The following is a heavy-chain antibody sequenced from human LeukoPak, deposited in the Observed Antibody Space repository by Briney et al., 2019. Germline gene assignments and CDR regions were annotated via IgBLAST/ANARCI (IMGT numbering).Heavy chain of an antibody. CDR3: AKDRNSLYYDFWSGYHDY. J-gene: IGHJ4*02. CDR1: GFTFSNYR. V-gene: IGHV3-21*04. CDR2: FSSSTSYK. Sequence: GGSLRLSCAASGFTFSNYRMSWVRQAPGKGLEWVSSFSSSTSYKYYADSVKGRFTISRDNSKNTLYLQMNSLRAEDTAVYYCAKDRNSLYYDFWSGYHDYWGQGTLVTVSS. D-gene: IGHD3-3*01.